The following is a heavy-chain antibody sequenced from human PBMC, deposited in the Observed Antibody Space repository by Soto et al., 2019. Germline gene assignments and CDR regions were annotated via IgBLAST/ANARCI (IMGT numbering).Heavy chain of an antibody. CDR3: AKDGGYSDFDY. CDR2: ISYDGSNK. Sequence: GGSLKLSCAASGFTFSRYGMHWVRQAPGKGLEGVAVISYDGSNKYYADSVKGRFTISRDNSKNTLYLQMNSLRAEDTAVYYCAKDGGYSDFDYWGQGTLVTVSS. CDR1: GFTFSRYG. V-gene: IGHV3-30*18. J-gene: IGHJ4*02. D-gene: IGHD5-18*01.